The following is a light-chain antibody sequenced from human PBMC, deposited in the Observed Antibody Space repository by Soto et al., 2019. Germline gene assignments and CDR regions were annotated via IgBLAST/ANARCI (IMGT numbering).Light chain of an antibody. J-gene: IGLJ1*01. CDR1: SSAVGGFYY. Sequence: SVLTQPASVSGSPGQSIPISCTATSSAVGGFYYVSWYQHHPGKDPKLMIYQVSNRPSGVSNRFSGSKSGNTASLTISGLQAEEEADYFCSSYSSSSTFYVFGAGTKVTVL. V-gene: IGLV2-14*01. CDR2: QVS. CDR3: SSYSSSSTFYV.